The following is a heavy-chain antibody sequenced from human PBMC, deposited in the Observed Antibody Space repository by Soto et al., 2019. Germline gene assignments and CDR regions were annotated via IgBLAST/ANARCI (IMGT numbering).Heavy chain of an antibody. CDR1: GYTFTSYA. V-gene: IGHV1-3*01. D-gene: IGHD6-19*01. CDR2: INAGNSNT. J-gene: IGHJ4*02. CDR3: ARDLGGWTDY. Sequence: QVQLVQSGAEVKKPGASVKVSCKASGYTFTSYAMQWVRQAPGQRLEWMGWINAGNSNTKYSQKFQGRVTITRDTSASTAYMELSSLRSDETAVYYCARDLGGWTDYWGQGTLVTVSS.